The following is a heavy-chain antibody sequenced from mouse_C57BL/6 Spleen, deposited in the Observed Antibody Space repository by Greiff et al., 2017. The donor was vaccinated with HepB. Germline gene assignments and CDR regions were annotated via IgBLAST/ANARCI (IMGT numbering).Heavy chain of an antibody. D-gene: IGHD4-1*01. CDR1: GYSFTGYY. V-gene: IGHV1-42*01. CDR3: ARIPWGAMDY. J-gene: IGHJ4*01. CDR2: INPSTGGT. Sequence: VQLKQSGPELVKPGASVKISCKASGYSFTGYYMNWVKQSPEKSLEWIGEINPSTGGTTYNQKFKAKATLTVDKSSSTAYMQLKSLTSEDSAVYYCARIPWGAMDYWGQGTSVTVSS.